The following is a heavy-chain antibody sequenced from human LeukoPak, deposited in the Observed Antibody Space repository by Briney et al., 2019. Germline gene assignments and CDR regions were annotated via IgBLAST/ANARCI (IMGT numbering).Heavy chain of an antibody. CDR1: GGSISSSNY. Sequence: SETLSLTCAVSGGSISSSNYWSWIRQHPGKGLEWIGYIYYSGSTYYNPSLKSRVTISVDTSKNQFSLKLSSVTAADTAVYYCARSAIYTTKKDSSSWYNRFDPWGQGTLVTVSS. V-gene: IGHV4-31*11. J-gene: IGHJ5*02. CDR3: ARSAIYTTKKDSSSWYNRFDP. CDR2: IYYSGST. D-gene: IGHD6-13*01.